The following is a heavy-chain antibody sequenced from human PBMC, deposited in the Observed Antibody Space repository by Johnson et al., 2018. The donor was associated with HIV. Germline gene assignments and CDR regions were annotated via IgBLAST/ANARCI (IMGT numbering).Heavy chain of an antibody. CDR1: GFTFSSYD. V-gene: IGHV3-20*04. CDR2: INWNGGST. Sequence: VQLVESGGGLVQPGGSLRLSCAASGFTFSSYDMHWVRQATGKGLEWVSGINWNGGSTGYADSVKGRFTISRDNAKNSLYLQMNSLRAEDTAVYYCARDQITAVGNDAFDIWGQGTMVTVSS. D-gene: IGHD6-13*01. J-gene: IGHJ3*02. CDR3: ARDQITAVGNDAFDI.